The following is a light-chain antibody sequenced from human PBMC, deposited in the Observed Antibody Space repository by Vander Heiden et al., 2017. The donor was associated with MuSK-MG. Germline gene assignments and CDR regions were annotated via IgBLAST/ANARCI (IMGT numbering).Light chain of an antibody. V-gene: IGKV1-39*01. CDR3: RQCYTKRWT. Sequence: DIQLTHSPSSLSASVGDSVTITCLANESISIYLNWYQQKPGKAPKLLISVVSSSQSGVPSRFRDSGTGRDLSLAISILKRKHIATYFSRQCYTKRWTFGQGTKLEIK. J-gene: IGKJ1*01. CDR1: ESISIY. CDR2: VVS.